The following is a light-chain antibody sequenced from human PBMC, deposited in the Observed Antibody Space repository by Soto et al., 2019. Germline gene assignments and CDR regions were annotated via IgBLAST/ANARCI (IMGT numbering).Light chain of an antibody. V-gene: IGKV3D-11*03. CDR2: QTS. Sequence: TVLTQSPATLSSFQRDRVTLSCRASQYINTRLAWYQHRPGQSPRLLIYQTSLRAAGIPARFSASGSGTDFTLTISDVQPEDFAVYYCQQYGSSPITFGQGTRLEIK. CDR3: QQYGSSPIT. J-gene: IGKJ5*01. CDR1: QYINTR.